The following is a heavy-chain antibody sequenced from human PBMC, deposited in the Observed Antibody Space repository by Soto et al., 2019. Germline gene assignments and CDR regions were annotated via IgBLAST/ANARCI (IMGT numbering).Heavy chain of an antibody. D-gene: IGHD5-12*01. V-gene: IGHV4-39*02. Sequence: QLQLQESGPGLVKPSETLSLTCTVSGGSLSSSSSYWGWIRQPPGKGLEWIGSMSYSGSTYHNQSLKRRVTLPVDKSASQFSVKRPSENAAYTAVYYCARDSAPSVNDPIPGCVDSCGQGILVNASS. CDR2: MSYSGST. CDR3: ARDSAPSVNDPIPGCVDS. J-gene: IGHJ4*02. CDR1: GGSLSSSSSY.